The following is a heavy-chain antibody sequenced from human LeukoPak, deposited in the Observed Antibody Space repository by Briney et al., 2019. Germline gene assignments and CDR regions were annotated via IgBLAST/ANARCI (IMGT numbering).Heavy chain of an antibody. D-gene: IGHD6-19*01. J-gene: IGHJ3*02. CDR2: INPNSGGT. CDR3: ATGYSSGFGAFDI. CDR1: GYTFTGYY. Sequence: GASVKVSCKASGYTFTGYYMHWVRQAPGQGLEWMGWINPNSGGTNYAQKFQGRVTMTRDTSISTAYMELSRLRSDDTAVYYCATGYSSGFGAFDIWGQGTMVTVSS. V-gene: IGHV1-2*02.